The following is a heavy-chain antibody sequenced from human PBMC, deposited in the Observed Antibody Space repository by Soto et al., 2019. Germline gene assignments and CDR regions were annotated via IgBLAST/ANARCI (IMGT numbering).Heavy chain of an antibody. CDR1: GFTFSNAW. D-gene: IGHD3-22*01. V-gene: IGHV3-15*07. Sequence: GGSLRLSCAASGFTFSNAWMNWVRQAPGKGLEWVGRIKSKTDGGTTDYAAPVKGRFTMSREYSKNTLYLEMNSLKTEDTAVYYCTTLITMIVVVTGYWGQGTLVTVSS. J-gene: IGHJ4*02. CDR2: IKSKTDGGTT. CDR3: TTLITMIVVVTGY.